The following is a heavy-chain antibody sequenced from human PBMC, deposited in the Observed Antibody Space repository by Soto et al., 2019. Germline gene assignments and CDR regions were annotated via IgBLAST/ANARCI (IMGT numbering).Heavy chain of an antibody. V-gene: IGHV4-39*01. D-gene: IGHD3-22*01. CDR1: GGSISSSSYY. CDR3: ARLIHCLTTACYFAY. Sequence: QLQLQESGPGLVKPSETLSLTCTVSGGSISSSSYYWGWIRQPPGKGLEWIGSIYYSGKTYYNPSLKSRVTISVDTSRNQFSLKLSSVTAADTTVYYCARLIHCLTTACYFAYWGQGTLVTVSS. J-gene: IGHJ4*02. CDR2: IYYSGKT.